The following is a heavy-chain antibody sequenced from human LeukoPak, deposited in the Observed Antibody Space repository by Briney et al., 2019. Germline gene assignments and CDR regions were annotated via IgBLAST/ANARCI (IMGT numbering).Heavy chain of an antibody. Sequence: SDNMSLTCTVSSGSISNSNYYWGWIRHPPGNWLEWIGSLFYSGSTDYHASLKSRVNISVDTYKNQFYLKLSSVTAADTAVYFQAEDGIRDFDWLNYYYYMDVWGKGTTVTISS. CDR2: LFYSGST. CDR1: SGSISNSNYY. V-gene: IGHV4-39*07. CDR3: AEDGIRDFDWLNYYYYMDV. D-gene: IGHD3-9*01. J-gene: IGHJ6*03.